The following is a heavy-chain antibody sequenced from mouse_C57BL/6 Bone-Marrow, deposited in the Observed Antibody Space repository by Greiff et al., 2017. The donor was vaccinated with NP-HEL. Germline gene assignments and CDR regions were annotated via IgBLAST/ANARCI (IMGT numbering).Heavy chain of an antibody. CDR3: ARLGGYPYFDY. CDR1: GYSFTGYY. Sequence: VQLKESGPELVKPGASVKISCKASGYSFTGYYMNWVKQSPEKSLEWIGEINPSTGGTTYNQKFKAKATLTVDKSSSTAYMQLKSLTSEDSAVYYCARLGGYPYFDYWGQGTTLTVSS. CDR2: INPSTGGT. J-gene: IGHJ2*01. D-gene: IGHD2-2*01. V-gene: IGHV1-42*01.